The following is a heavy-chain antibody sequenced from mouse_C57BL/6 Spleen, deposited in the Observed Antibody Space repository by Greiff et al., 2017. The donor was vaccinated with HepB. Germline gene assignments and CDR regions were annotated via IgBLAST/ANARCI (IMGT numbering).Heavy chain of an antibody. CDR3: ASQSNYFDY. Sequence: VQVVESGPELVKPGASVKISCKASGYAFSSSWMNWVKQRPGKGLEWIGRIYPGDGDTNYNGKFKGKATLTADKSSSTAYMQLSSLTSEDSAVYFCASQSNYFDYWGQGTTLTVSS. V-gene: IGHV1-82*01. CDR2: IYPGDGDT. D-gene: IGHD1-3*01. J-gene: IGHJ2*01. CDR1: GYAFSSSW.